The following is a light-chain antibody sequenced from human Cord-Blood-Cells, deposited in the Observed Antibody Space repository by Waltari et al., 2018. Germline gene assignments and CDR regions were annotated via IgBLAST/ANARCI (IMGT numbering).Light chain of an antibody. Sequence: TQPRSVSGSPGQSVTIPCTGTSSDVGGYNYVSWYQQHPGKAPKLMIYDVSKRPSGVPDRFPGSKSGNTASLTISGLQAEDEADYYCCSYAGSLFGGGTKLTVL. V-gene: IGLV2-11*01. CDR2: DVS. J-gene: IGLJ2*01. CDR1: SSDVGGYNY. CDR3: CSYAGSL.